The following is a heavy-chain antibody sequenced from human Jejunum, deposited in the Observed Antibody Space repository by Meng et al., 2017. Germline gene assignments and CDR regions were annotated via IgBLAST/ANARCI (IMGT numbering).Heavy chain of an antibody. D-gene: IGHD3/OR15-3a*01. CDR2: IYHTGKT. J-gene: IGHJ4*02. Sequence: QLQLQESGSGLVKPSQTLSLTCAVSGCSISTDSYTWNWIRQTPEKGLEWIGYIYHTGKTYYNPSLKSRVTISVDRSKNQFSLNLSSVTAADTAVYYCARMDSALHDFDYWGQGTLVTVSS. CDR3: ARMDSALHDFDY. V-gene: IGHV4-30-2*01. CDR1: GCSISTDSYT.